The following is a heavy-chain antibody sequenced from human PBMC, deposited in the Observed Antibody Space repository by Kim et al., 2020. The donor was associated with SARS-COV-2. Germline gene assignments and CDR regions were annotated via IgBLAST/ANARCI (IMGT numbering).Heavy chain of an antibody. CDR1: GGSFSGYY. V-gene: IGHV4-34*01. Sequence: SETLSLTCAVYGGSFSGYYWSWIRQPPGKGLEWIGEINHSGSTNYNPSLKSRVTISVDTSKNQFSLKLSYVTAADTAVYYCARVVGTGRNAFDIWGQGTMVTVSS. J-gene: IGHJ3*02. D-gene: IGHD3-10*01. CDR2: INHSGST. CDR3: ARVVGTGRNAFDI.